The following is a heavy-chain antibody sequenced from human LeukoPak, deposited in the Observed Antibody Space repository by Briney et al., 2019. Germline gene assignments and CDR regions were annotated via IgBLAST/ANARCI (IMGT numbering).Heavy chain of an antibody. V-gene: IGHV1-18*01. D-gene: IGHD2-15*01. CDR2: ISAYNGNT. CDR3: ARYCSGGSCYNWFDP. CDR1: GYTFTSYG. J-gene: IGHJ5*02. Sequence: ASVKVSCKASGYTFTSYGISWVRQAPGQGLEWMGWISAYNGNTNYVQKLQGRVTMTTDTSTSTAYMELRSLRSDDTAVYYCARYCSGGSCYNWFDPWGQGTLVTVSS.